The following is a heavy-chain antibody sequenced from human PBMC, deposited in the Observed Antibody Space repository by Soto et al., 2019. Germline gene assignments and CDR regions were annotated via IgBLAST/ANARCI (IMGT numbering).Heavy chain of an antibody. CDR3: ARLYTGYEAFDY. CDR2: IYYSGST. Sequence: SETLSLTCSVSGGSINSGDYYWSWIRESPGKGLEWIGYIYYSGSTYYNPSLKSRSTISIDTSKNQFFLDVDSVTAADTAVYYCARLYTGYEAFDYWGQGTLVTV. J-gene: IGHJ4*02. CDR1: GGSINSGDYY. V-gene: IGHV4-30-4*01. D-gene: IGHD5-12*01.